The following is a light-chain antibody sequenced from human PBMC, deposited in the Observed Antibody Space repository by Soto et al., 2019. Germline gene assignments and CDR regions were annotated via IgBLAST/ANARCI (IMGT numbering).Light chain of an antibody. V-gene: IGKV1-5*03. CDR3: QHYKSYPWT. CDR2: KAS. CDR1: QSIDSW. Sequence: IQMTQSPSTMSASVGDRVTITCRASQSIDSWLAWYQQKPGKAPKFLMYKASNLESGVPSRLSGSGSETEFTLTISSLQPDDFAIYYCQHYKSYPWTFGQGTKVDIK. J-gene: IGKJ1*01.